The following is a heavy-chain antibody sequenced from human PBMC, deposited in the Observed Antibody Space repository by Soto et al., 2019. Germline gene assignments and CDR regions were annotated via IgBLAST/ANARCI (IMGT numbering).Heavy chain of an antibody. Sequence: QVQLQQWGAGLLKPSETLSLTCAVYGRSFSGYYWSWIRQPPGKGLEWIGEINHSGSTNYNPSLKSRVTISVDTSKNQFSLKLSSVTAADTAVYYCARDTQGRTVAGTFDYWGQGTLVTVSS. V-gene: IGHV4-34*01. CDR1: GRSFSGYY. D-gene: IGHD6-19*01. CDR3: ARDTQGRTVAGTFDY. CDR2: INHSGST. J-gene: IGHJ4*02.